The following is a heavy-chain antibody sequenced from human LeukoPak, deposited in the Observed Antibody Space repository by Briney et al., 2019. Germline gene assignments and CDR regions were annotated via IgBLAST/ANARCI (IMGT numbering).Heavy chain of an antibody. CDR2: ISAYNGNT. J-gene: IGHJ4*02. CDR3: ARDFLPIITMVRGVHDY. Sequence: ASVKVSCKASGYTFTSYGISWVRQAPGQGLEWMGWISAYNGNTNYAQKLQGRVTMTTDTSTSTAYMELRSLRSDDTAVYYCARDFLPIITMVRGVHDYWGQGTLVNVSS. D-gene: IGHD3-10*01. V-gene: IGHV1-18*01. CDR1: GYTFTSYG.